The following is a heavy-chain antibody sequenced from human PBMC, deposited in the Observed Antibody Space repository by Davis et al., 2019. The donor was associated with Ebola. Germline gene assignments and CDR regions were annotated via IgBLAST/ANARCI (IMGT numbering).Heavy chain of an antibody. CDR1: GYSFTSYW. CDR2: IDPSDSYT. J-gene: IGHJ4*02. CDR3: ARRHYDSSGVLDY. Sequence: GESLKISCKGSGYSFTSYWISWVRQLPGKGLEWMGRIDPSDSYTNYSPSFQGHVTISADKTISTAYLQWSSLKASDTAMYYCARRHYDSSGVLDYWGQGTLVTVSS. V-gene: IGHV5-10-1*01. D-gene: IGHD3-22*01.